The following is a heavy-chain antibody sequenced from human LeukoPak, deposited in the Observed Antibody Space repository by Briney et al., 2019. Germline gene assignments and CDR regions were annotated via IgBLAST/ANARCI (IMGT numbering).Heavy chain of an antibody. J-gene: IGHJ4*02. V-gene: IGHV3-9*01. D-gene: IGHD3-22*01. CDR2: ISWNSDNI. Sequence: PGRSLRLSCAASGFTFDDYAMHWVRQAPGKGLEWVSGISWNSDNIDYADSVKGRFTISRDNAKNSLFLQMNSLRAEDTALYYCAKVDSSGYYQTSFDYWGQGTLVTVSS. CDR3: AKVDSSGYYQTSFDY. CDR1: GFTFDDYA.